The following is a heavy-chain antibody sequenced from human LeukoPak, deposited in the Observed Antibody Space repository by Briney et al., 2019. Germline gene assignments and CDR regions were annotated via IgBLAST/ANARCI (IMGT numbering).Heavy chain of an antibody. CDR1: GFTFSTYE. Sequence: GGSLRLSCVASGFTFSTYEMNWVRQAPGKGLEWVSAISGSGGSTYYADSVKGRFTISRDNSKNTLYLQMNSLRAEDTAVYYCAKDPGMVVTFIDYWGQGTLVTVSS. J-gene: IGHJ4*02. CDR3: AKDPGMVVTFIDY. D-gene: IGHD2-21*02. CDR2: ISGSGGST. V-gene: IGHV3-23*01.